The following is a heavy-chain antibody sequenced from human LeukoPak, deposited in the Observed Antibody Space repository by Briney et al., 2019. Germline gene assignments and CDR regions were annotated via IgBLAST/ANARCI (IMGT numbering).Heavy chain of an antibody. CDR1: GFTFSSYG. CDR3: AKDDTLYRYGGYGISNSLLDY. V-gene: IGHV3-30*02. D-gene: IGHD5-12*01. J-gene: IGHJ4*02. CDR2: IWYDGSNK. Sequence: GGSLRLSCAASGFTFSSYGMHWVRQAPGKGLEWVAVIWYDGSNKYYADSVKGRFTISRDNSKNTLYLQMNSLRAEDTAVYYCAKDDTLYRYGGYGISNSLLDYWGQGTLVTVSS.